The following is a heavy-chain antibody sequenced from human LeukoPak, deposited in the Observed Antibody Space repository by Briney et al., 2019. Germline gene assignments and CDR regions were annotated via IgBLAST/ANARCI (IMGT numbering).Heavy chain of an antibody. D-gene: IGHD2-2*01. Sequence: GGSLRLSCAASGSTFSSYAMSWVRQAPGKGLEWVSNISGSGSGGSTYYADSAKGRFTISRDNSKNTLYLQMNSLRAEDTAVYYCAKDPPPPRGQLLEDWFDPWGQGTLVTVSS. J-gene: IGHJ5*02. CDR2: ISGSGSGGST. CDR3: AKDPPPPRGQLLEDWFDP. CDR1: GSTFSSYA. V-gene: IGHV3-23*01.